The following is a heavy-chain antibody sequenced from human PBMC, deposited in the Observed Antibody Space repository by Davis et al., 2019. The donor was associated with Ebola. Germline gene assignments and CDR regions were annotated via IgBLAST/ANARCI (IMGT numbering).Heavy chain of an antibody. CDR3: AKAEQWLVNWFNP. D-gene: IGHD6-19*01. J-gene: IGHJ5*02. CDR1: GFTFSSYV. CDR2: ISYDGSNK. V-gene: IGHV3-30-3*01. Sequence: GGSLRLSCAASGFTFSSYVMNWVRQAPGKGLEWVAVISYDGSNKYYADSVKGRFTISRDNSKNTLYLQMNSLRAEDTAVYYCAKAEQWLVNWFNPWGQGTLVTVSS.